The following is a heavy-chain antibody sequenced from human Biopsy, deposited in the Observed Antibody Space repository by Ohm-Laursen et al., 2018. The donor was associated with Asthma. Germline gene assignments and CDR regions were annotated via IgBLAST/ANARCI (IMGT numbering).Heavy chain of an antibody. Sequence: QTLTLTCAVSGGSISSGGYSWSWIRQPPGKGLEWIGYIYHSGSTYYNPSPKSRVTISVDRSKNQFSLKLSSVTAADTAVYYCARVKDGYNFDYWGQGTLVTVSS. CDR2: IYHSGST. J-gene: IGHJ4*02. D-gene: IGHD5-24*01. CDR1: GGSISSGGYS. V-gene: IGHV4-30-2*01. CDR3: ARVKDGYNFDY.